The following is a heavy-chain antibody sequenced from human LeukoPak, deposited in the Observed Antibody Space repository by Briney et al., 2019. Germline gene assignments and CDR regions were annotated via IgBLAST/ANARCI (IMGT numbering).Heavy chain of an antibody. Sequence: SVKVSCKASGGTFSSYAISWVRQAPGQGLEWMGRIIPIFGIANYAQKFQGRVTITTDKSTSTAYMELSSLRSEDTAVYYCARWDSSGSYFDYWGQGTLVTVSS. V-gene: IGHV1-69*04. CDR1: GGTFSSYA. CDR3: ARWDSSGSYFDY. CDR2: IIPIFGIA. D-gene: IGHD3-22*01. J-gene: IGHJ4*02.